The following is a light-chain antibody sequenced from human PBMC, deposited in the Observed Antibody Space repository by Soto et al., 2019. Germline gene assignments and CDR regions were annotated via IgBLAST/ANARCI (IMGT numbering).Light chain of an antibody. CDR3: SAYTRSSTPLV. Sequence: QSALTQPASVSGSPGQSITISCTGTSSDVGGYNYVSWYQQHPGTAPKLMIYDVTNRPSGVSNRFSGSKSGNTASLTISGLQAEDEADYYCSAYTRSSTPLVFGGGTKLTVL. CDR2: DVT. J-gene: IGLJ3*02. CDR1: SSDVGGYNY. V-gene: IGLV2-14*01.